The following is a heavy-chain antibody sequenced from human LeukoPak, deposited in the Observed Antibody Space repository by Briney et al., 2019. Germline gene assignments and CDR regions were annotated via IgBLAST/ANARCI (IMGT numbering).Heavy chain of an antibody. CDR1: GFTFGSIA. Sequence: GGSLRLSCAASGFTFGSIAMTWVRQAPGKGLEWVSTVRSNGDTTYNADSVKSRFTISRDNSKNTVYLEMKSLRVEDTAIYYCARQIRGYSGYFDYCGQGTLVTVSS. D-gene: IGHD5-18*01. CDR2: VRSNGDTT. CDR3: ARQIRGYSGYFDY. J-gene: IGHJ4*02. V-gene: IGHV3-23*01.